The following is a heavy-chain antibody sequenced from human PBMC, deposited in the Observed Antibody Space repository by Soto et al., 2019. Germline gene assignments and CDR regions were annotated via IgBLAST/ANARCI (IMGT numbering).Heavy chain of an antibody. D-gene: IGHD3-9*01. CDR3: ASDDRDIVTTYSYSMDV. V-gene: IGHV1-46*01. J-gene: IGHJ6*02. CDR2: INLSAGST. CDR1: GHTFTSYY. Sequence: ASVKVSCKASGHTFTSYYMHWVRQAPGQGLEWIGIINLSAGSTSYAQKFQGRVTITRDTSTSTVYMDMRSLRGEERAVYEGASDDRDIVTTYSYSMDVWGQGTTVTVSS.